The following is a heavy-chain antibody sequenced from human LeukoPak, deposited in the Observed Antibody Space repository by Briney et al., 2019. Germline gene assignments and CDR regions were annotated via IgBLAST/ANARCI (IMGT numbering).Heavy chain of an antibody. Sequence: PSETLSLTCTVSGGSISSYYWSWIRQPPGKGLEWIGYIYYSGSTNYNPSLKSRVTISVDTSKNQFSLKLSSVTAADTAVYYRARCPNYYMDVWGKGTTVTVSS. J-gene: IGHJ6*03. D-gene: IGHD3-16*02. CDR3: ARCPNYYMDV. CDR1: GGSISSYY. CDR2: IYYSGST. V-gene: IGHV4-59*01.